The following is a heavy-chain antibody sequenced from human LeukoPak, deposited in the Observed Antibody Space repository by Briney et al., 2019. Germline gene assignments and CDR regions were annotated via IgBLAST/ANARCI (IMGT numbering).Heavy chain of an antibody. V-gene: IGHV4-59*08. CDR3: ARQEGYSNGWYVDY. CDR2: IYYSGST. J-gene: IGHJ4*02. Sequence: PSETLSLTCTVSGGSISSYYRSWIRQPPGKGLEWIGYIYYSGSTNYNPSLKSRVTISVDTSKNQFSLKLSSVTAADTAVYYCARQEGYSNGWYVDYWGQGTLVTVSS. CDR1: GGSISSYY. D-gene: IGHD6-19*01.